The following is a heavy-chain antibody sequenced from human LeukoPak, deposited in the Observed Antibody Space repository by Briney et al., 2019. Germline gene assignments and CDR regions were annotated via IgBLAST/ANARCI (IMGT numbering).Heavy chain of an antibody. CDR3: ARGRRNDYYFDL. J-gene: IGHJ4*02. CDR1: TGAISSYY. CDR2: IYYSGGS. V-gene: IGHV4-59*01. Sequence: SETLSLTCTVYTGAISSYYWSWVRQPPGKGLEWIGSIYYSGGSNYNPSLKSRVTISVDPSKRQFSLKLTSVTAADTAVYYCARGRRNDYYFDLWGQGTLVTVSS. D-gene: IGHD2-21*02.